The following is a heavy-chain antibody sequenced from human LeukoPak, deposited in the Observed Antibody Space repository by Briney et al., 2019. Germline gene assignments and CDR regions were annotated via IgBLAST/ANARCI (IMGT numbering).Heavy chain of an antibody. V-gene: IGHV1-2*02. D-gene: IGHD5-18*01. CDR3: ARGLGLWFQRYMDV. Sequence: ASVKVSCKASGYTFTGYYMHWVRQAPGQGLEWMGWISPNSGGTNYAQKFQGRVTMTRDTSIRTADMELSRLRSDDTAVYYCARGLGLWFQRYMDVWGKGTTVTVSS. J-gene: IGHJ6*03. CDR2: ISPNSGGT. CDR1: GYTFTGYY.